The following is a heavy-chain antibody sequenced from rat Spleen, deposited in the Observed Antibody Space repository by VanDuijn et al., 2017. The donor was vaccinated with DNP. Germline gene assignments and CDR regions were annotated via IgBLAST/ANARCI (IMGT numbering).Heavy chain of an antibody. Sequence: EVQLQESGPGLVKPSQSLSLTCSVTGYSITSNYWAWIRRFPGNKMEWMGYINFSGTTNYNPSLKSRVSITRDTSKNQFFLQLSSVTTEDTATYFCARSHYYDGYWHGFDYWGHGVMVTVSS. D-gene: IGHD1-12*03. CDR2: INFSGTT. J-gene: IGHJ2*01. CDR1: GYSITSNY. CDR3: ARSHYYDGYWHGFDY. V-gene: IGHV3-1*01.